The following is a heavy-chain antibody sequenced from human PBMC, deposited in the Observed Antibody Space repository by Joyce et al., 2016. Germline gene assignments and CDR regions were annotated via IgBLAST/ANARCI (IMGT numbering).Heavy chain of an antibody. Sequence: EVQLVESGGGLVKPGGSLRLSCAASGFTFSSNSMSWVRQAPGKGREWVSSLSSSSSYIKYTDSVKGRFTISRDNAKNSLYLQMNSLRVEDTAVYYCARSSYTNGIFDYWGQGTLVTVSS. CDR1: GFTFSSNS. D-gene: IGHD2-8*01. CDR2: LSSSSSYI. J-gene: IGHJ4*02. V-gene: IGHV3-21*01. CDR3: ARSSYTNGIFDY.